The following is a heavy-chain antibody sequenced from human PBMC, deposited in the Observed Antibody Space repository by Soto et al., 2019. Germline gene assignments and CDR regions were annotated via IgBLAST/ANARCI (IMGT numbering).Heavy chain of an antibody. Sequence: EVQLVESGGGLVQPGRSLRLSCAASGFTFDDYAMHWVRQAPGKGLEWVSGISWNSGSIGYADSVKGRFTISRDNAKNALYLQMNSLRAEDTALYYCAKDNKPGGSVRVTTVTIGQLDYWGQGTLVTVSS. V-gene: IGHV3-9*01. D-gene: IGHD4-17*01. CDR1: GFTFDDYA. CDR2: ISWNSGSI. J-gene: IGHJ4*02. CDR3: AKDNKPGGSVRVTTVTIGQLDY.